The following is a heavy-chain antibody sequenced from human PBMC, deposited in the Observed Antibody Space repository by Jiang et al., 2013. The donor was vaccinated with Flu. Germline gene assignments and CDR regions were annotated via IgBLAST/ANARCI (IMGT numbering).Heavy chain of an antibody. CDR2: IYYSGST. J-gene: IGHJ4*02. CDR3: ARSKLEVTPHDY. Sequence: GGSISSSSYYWGWIRQPPGKGLEWIGSIYYSGSTYYNPSLKSRVTISVDTSKNQFSLKLSSVTAADTAVYYCARSKLEVTPHDYWGQGTLVTVSS. CDR1: GGSISSSSYY. V-gene: IGHV4-39*07. D-gene: IGHD2-21*02.